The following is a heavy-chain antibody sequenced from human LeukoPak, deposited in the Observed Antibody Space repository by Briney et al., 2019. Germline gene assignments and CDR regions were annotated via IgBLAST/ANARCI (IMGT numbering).Heavy chain of an antibody. CDR3: ARVRYSSGWYLSYFDY. D-gene: IGHD6-19*01. Sequence: PSETLSLTCTASGGSISSYYWSWIRQPPGKGLEWIGYIYHSGSTNYNPSLKSRVTISVDTSKNQFSLKLSSVTAADTAVYYCARVRYSSGWYLSYFDYWGQGTLVTVSS. CDR1: GGSISSYY. V-gene: IGHV4-59*01. J-gene: IGHJ4*02. CDR2: IYHSGST.